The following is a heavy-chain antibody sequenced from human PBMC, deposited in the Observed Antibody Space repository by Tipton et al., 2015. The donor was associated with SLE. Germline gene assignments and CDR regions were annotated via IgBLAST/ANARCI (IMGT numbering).Heavy chain of an antibody. V-gene: IGHV4-39*07. D-gene: IGHD2-8*01. CDR2: IYYSGTT. Sequence: TLSLTCSVSGGSISGSSHYWGWIRQSPGKGLEWLGSIYYSGTTYYNPPLKSRVTISVDTSKNQISLKLSTVAAADTAVYYCARESARDGVGGRQGYFDLWGRGTLVTVSS. CDR3: ARESARDGVGGRQGYFDL. CDR1: GGSISGSSHY. J-gene: IGHJ2*01.